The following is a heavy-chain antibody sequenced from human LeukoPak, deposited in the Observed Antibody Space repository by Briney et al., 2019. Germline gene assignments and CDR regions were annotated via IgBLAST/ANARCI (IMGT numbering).Heavy chain of an antibody. CDR2: ISAYNGNT. CDR1: GYTFTSYG. V-gene: IGHV1-18*01. J-gene: IGHJ5*01. Sequence: ASVKVSCKASGYTFTSYGISWVRQAPGQGLEWMGWISAYNGNTNYAQKFQGRVTITADKSTSTVYMELSSLGSEDTALYYCARARRSDNSWYDSWGQGTLVTVSS. CDR3: ARARRSDNSWYDS.